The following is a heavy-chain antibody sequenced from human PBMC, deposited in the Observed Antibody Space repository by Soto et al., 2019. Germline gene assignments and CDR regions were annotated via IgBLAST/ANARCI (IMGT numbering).Heavy chain of an antibody. D-gene: IGHD6-13*01. V-gene: IGHV1-46*01. CDR1: GYTFTIYY. CDR2: INPSGGST. Sequence: ASGKVSCKASGYTFTIYYMHWVRQALGQGLEWMGIINPSGGSTSYAQKLQGRVTMTRDTSTSTVYMELSSLRSEDTAVYYCARDIRYFAGSSWYYWGQGTLVTAPQ. J-gene: IGHJ4*02. CDR3: ARDIRYFAGSSWYY.